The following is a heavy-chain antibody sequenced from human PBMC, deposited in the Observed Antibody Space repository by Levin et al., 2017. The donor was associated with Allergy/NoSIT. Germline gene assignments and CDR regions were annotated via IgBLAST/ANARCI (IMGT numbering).Heavy chain of an antibody. CDR2: ISGYGGST. Sequence: GGSLRLSCSASGFTFSSYAMHWVRQAPGKGLKYVSAISGYGGSTYYADSVKGRFTISRDNSKNTLSLQMSSLKPEDTAVYYCVKDDHVSTPDYDILRPYGMDVWGQGTTVTVSS. CDR1: GFTFSSYA. CDR3: VKDDHVSTPDYDILRPYGMDV. V-gene: IGHV3-64D*06. J-gene: IGHJ6*02. D-gene: IGHD3-9*01.